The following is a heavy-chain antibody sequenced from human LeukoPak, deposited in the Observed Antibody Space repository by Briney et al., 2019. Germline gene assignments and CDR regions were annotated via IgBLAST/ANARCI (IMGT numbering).Heavy chain of an antibody. V-gene: IGHV4-30-2*01. Sequence: SETLSLTCAVSGGSISSGGYSWSWIRQPPGTGLEWIGYIYHSGSTYYNPSLKSRVTISVDRSKNQFSLKLSSVTAADTAVYYCARLIRATNGMDVWGQGTTVTVSS. CDR3: ARLIRATNGMDV. CDR2: IYHSGST. J-gene: IGHJ6*02. CDR1: GGSISSGGYS. D-gene: IGHD1-26*01.